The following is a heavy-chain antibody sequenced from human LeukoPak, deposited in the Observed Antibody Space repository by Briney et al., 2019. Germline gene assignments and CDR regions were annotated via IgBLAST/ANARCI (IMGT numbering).Heavy chain of an antibody. CDR2: MNPNSGNT. Sequence: GASVKVSCKASVYTFTSYDIHWVRQATGQGLEWMGWMNPNSGNTGYAQKFQGRVTMTRNTSISTAYMELSSLRSEDTAVYYCARSGRLLLWFGELLSGAPYFDYWGQGTLVTVSS. CDR3: ARSGRLLLWFGELLSGAPYFDY. J-gene: IGHJ4*02. CDR1: VYTFTSYD. V-gene: IGHV1-8*01. D-gene: IGHD3-10*01.